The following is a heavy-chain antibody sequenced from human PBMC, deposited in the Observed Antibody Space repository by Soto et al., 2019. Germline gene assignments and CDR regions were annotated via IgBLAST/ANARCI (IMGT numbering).Heavy chain of an antibody. CDR1: GFTFSSYA. J-gene: IGHJ4*02. CDR2: ISGSGGST. V-gene: IGHV3-23*01. Sequence: GGSLRLSCAASGFTFSSYAMSWVRQAPGKGLEWVSAISGSGGSTYYADSVKGRFTISRDNSKNTLYLQMNSLRAEDTAVYYCAKDKGKANLQALFDYWGQGTLVTVSS. D-gene: IGHD3-10*01. CDR3: AKDKGKANLQALFDY.